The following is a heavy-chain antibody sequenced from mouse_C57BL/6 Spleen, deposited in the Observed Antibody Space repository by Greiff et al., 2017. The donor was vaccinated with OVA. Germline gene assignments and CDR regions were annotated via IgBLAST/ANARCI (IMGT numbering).Heavy chain of an antibody. CDR2: INPGSGGT. CDR1: GYAFTNYL. D-gene: IGHD2-4*01. Sequence: VQLQQSGAELVRPGTSVKVSCKASGYAFTNYLIEWVKQRPGQGLEWIGVINPGSGGTNYNEKFKGKATLTADKSSSTAYIQLSSLTSEDSAVYFCARSGDYDGFDYWGQGTTLTVSS. CDR3: ARSGDYDGFDY. V-gene: IGHV1-54*01. J-gene: IGHJ2*01.